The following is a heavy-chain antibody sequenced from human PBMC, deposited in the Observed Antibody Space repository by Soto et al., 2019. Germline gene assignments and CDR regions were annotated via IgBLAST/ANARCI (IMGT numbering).Heavy chain of an antibody. V-gene: IGHV4-59*12. CDR2: IYYTGST. D-gene: IGHD3-10*01. CDR1: GDSINNSY. Sequence: SETLSLTCAVSGDSINNSYWSWIRQPPGKRLEWIGNIYYTGSTTYNPSLESRVTMSVDTSKNQFSLHLYSVTPEDTAVYYCTGITWFRGMDVWGQGTPVTVSS. CDR3: TGITWFRGMDV. J-gene: IGHJ6*02.